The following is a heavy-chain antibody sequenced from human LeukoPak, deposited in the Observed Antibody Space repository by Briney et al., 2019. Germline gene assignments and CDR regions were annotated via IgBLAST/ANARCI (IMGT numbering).Heavy chain of an antibody. V-gene: IGHV1-46*01. D-gene: IGHD6-13*01. CDR3: ARSSIIAAAGPYYFDY. CDR2: INPSGGNS. Sequence: ASVKVSCKASGYTFTNYYMHWVRQAPGQGLEWMGIINPSGGNSYYAQKFQGRVTMTRDMSTSTVYMELSSLRSEDTAVYYCARSSIIAAAGPYYFDYWGQGTLVTVSS. J-gene: IGHJ4*02. CDR1: GYTFTNYY.